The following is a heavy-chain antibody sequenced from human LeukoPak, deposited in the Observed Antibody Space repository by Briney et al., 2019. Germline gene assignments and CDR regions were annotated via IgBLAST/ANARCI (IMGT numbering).Heavy chain of an antibody. D-gene: IGHD2-21*02. CDR3: ARGPIGGVVLGTALGYFDP. V-gene: IGHV4-30-2*01. CDR1: GGSIYGSGWH. J-gene: IGHJ5*02. CDR2: IYHSGGT. Sequence: SQTLSLTCSVSGGSIYGSGWHWSWLRQPPGKGLEWIGYIYHSGGTYISPPLTSRVSISVDRFNNQFFLYLNYATDADTAVYYCARGPIGGVVLGTALGYFDPWGQGTLVTVSS.